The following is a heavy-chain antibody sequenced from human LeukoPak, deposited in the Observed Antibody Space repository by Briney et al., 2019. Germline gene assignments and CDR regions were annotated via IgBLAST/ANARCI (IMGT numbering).Heavy chain of an antibody. CDR2: ISGSGGST. J-gene: IGHJ6*02. CDR1: GFTFSSYA. CDR3: ALYSSGYYYYYYYGMDV. Sequence: PGGSLRLSCAASGFTFSSYAMSWVRQAPGKGLEWVSAISGSGGSTYYADSVKGRFTISRDNSKNTLYLQMNSLRADDTAVYYCALYSSGYYYYYYYGMDVWGQGTTVTVSS. V-gene: IGHV3-23*01. D-gene: IGHD3-22*01.